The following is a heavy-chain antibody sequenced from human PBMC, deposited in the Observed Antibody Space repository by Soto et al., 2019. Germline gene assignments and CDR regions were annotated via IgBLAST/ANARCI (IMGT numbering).Heavy chain of an antibody. J-gene: IGHJ5*01. CDR2: ISGSGGST. CDR3: ARWGCSCCYCNLNQRGYDL. V-gene: IGHV3-23*01. D-gene: IGHD3-22*01. CDR1: GFTFSGYW. Sequence: QPGGSLRLSCAASGFTFSGYWMHWVRQAPGRGLVWVSAISGSGGSTYYADSVKGRFTISRDNSKNTMSLQMNSLRAEDTAVYYCARWGCSCCYCNLNQRGYDLWGHGTLVTVSS.